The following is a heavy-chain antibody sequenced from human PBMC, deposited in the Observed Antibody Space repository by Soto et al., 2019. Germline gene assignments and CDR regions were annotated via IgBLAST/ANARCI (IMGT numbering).Heavy chain of an antibody. CDR1: GYTFTDDG. CDR3: ARYRSTHDY. J-gene: IGHJ4*02. D-gene: IGHD6-19*01. V-gene: IGHV1-18*01. CDR2: ISAYNGNT. Sequence: QGQLVQSGVEVKKPGASVKVSCKASGYTFTDDGISWVRQAPGQGLEWMGWISAYNGNTNYAQNLQDRVTMTTDTSTSTAYMELRSLRSDDTAVYYGARYRSTHDYWGQGTLIAVSS.